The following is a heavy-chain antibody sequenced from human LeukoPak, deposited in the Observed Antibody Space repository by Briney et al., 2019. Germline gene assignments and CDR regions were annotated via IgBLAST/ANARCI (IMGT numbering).Heavy chain of an antibody. V-gene: IGHV4-4*07. Sequence: SETLSLTCTVSGGSISSYYWSWLRQPAGKGLEWIGRIYSSGSTNYNPSLKSRLTMSVDTSKNQFSLKLSSVTAADTAVYYCARVTYSRSSISVDAFDIWGQGTMVTVSS. CDR1: GGSISSYY. CDR3: ARVTYSRSSISVDAFDI. D-gene: IGHD6-6*01. CDR2: IYSSGST. J-gene: IGHJ3*02.